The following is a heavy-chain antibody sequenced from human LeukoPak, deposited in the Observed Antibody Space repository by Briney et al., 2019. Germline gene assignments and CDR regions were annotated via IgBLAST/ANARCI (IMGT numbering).Heavy chain of an antibody. CDR3: ARCPIVVVPAAIGGGFQDWFDP. J-gene: IGHJ5*02. CDR1: GGTFSSYA. V-gene: IGHV1-69*01. Sequence: SVKVSCKAFGGTFSSYAISWVRQAPGQGLEWMGGIIPIFGTANYAQKFQGRVTITADESTSTAYMELSSLRSEDTAVYYCARCPIVVVPAAIGGGFQDWFDPWGQGTLVTVSS. CDR2: IIPIFGTA. D-gene: IGHD2-2*01.